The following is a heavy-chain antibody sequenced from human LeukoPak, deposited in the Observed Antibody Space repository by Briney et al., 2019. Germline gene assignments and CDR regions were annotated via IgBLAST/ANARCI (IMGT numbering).Heavy chain of an antibody. Sequence: GGSLRLSCAASGFTFSSYAMSWVRQAPGKGLEWVSAISGSGGSTYYADSVKGRFTISRDNAKNTLYLQMNSLRAEDTAVYYCARDLGSRYCSGGSCYGFDYWGQGTLVTVSS. D-gene: IGHD2-15*01. CDR2: ISGSGGST. J-gene: IGHJ4*02. CDR1: GFTFSSYA. CDR3: ARDLGSRYCSGGSCYGFDY. V-gene: IGHV3-23*01.